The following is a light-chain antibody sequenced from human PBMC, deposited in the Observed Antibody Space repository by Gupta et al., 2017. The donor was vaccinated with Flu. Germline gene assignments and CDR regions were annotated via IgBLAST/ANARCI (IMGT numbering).Light chain of an antibody. Sequence: DIQMTQSPSSLSASVGDRVTITCRASQSISSYLHWYQQKPGKAPKLLIYAASSLQSGVPSRFSGSGSGTDFSLTIGRLQPEDFATYYCQQSDSTPMTFGQGTKVEIK. CDR1: QSISSY. V-gene: IGKV1-39*01. CDR3: QQSDSTPMT. CDR2: AAS. J-gene: IGKJ1*01.